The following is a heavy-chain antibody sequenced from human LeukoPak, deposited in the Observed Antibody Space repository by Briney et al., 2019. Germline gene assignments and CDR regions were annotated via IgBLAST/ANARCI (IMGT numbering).Heavy chain of an antibody. CDR2: ICDSGRTI. V-gene: IGHV3-11*01. CDR3: ARDRLGDYDHSGYYDK. D-gene: IGHD3-22*01. J-gene: IGHJ4*02. CDR1: GFTFSDYY. Sequence: PGGSLSLSCAASGFTFSDYYMSWIRQAPGKGLGWVSYICDSGRTIYYADSVKGRFTISRDNAKNSVYLQMNNLRAEDTAVYYCARDRLGDYDHSGYYDKWGQGTLVTVSS.